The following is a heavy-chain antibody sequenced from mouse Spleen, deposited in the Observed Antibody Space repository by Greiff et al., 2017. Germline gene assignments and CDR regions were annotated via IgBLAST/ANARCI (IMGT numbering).Heavy chain of an antibody. J-gene: IGHJ2*01. V-gene: IGHV1-50*01. Sequence: VQLQQPGAELVKPGASVKLSCKASGYTFTSYWMQWVKQRPGQGLEWIGEIDPFDSYTNYNQKFKGKATLTVDTSSSTAYMQLSSLTSEDSAVYYCARRLWLRNSPYYFDYWGQGTTLTVSS. CDR2: IDPFDSYT. D-gene: IGHD2-2*01. CDR1: GYTFTSYW. CDR3: ARRLWLRNSPYYFDY.